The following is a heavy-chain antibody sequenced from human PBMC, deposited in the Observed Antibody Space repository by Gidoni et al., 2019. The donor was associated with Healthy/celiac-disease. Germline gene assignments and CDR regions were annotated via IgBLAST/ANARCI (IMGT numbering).Heavy chain of an antibody. CDR2: ISAYNGNT. D-gene: IGHD3-22*01. CDR1: GYTFPSYG. CDR3: ARVKRYYYDSTVWFDP. V-gene: IGHV1-18*01. J-gene: IGHJ5*02. Sequence: QVQLVQSGAEVKKSGASVKVSCTASGYTFPSYGISWVRQAPGQGLEWMGWISAYNGNTNYAQKLQGRVTMTTDTSTSTAYMELRSLRSDDTAVYYCARVKRYYYDSTVWFDPWGQGTLVTVSS.